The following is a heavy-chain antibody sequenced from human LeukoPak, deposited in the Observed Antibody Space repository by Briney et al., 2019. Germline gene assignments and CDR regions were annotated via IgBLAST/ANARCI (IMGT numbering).Heavy chain of an antibody. Sequence: PGRSLRLSCAASGLTFSSYAMHWVRQAPGKGLEWVAVISYDGSNKYYADSVKGRFTISRDNSKNTLYLQMNSLRAEDAAVYYCARRGSGSYGSASDIWGQGTMVTVSS. D-gene: IGHD1-26*01. J-gene: IGHJ3*02. CDR2: ISYDGSNK. V-gene: IGHV3-30-3*01. CDR1: GLTFSSYA. CDR3: ARRGSGSYGSASDI.